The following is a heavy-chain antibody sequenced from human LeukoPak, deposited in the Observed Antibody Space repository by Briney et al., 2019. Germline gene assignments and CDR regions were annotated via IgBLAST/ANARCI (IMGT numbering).Heavy chain of an antibody. CDR2: LYHSGST. Sequence: SETLSLTCAVSGGSISSSDWWSWVRQPPGKGLEWIGELYHSGSTNYNPSLKSRVTISIDKSKNQFSLKLSSVTAADTAVYYCARGYDPAFFDYWGQGTRATVSA. CDR1: GGSISSSDW. J-gene: IGHJ4*02. D-gene: IGHD3-16*01. V-gene: IGHV4-4*02. CDR3: ARGYDPAFFDY.